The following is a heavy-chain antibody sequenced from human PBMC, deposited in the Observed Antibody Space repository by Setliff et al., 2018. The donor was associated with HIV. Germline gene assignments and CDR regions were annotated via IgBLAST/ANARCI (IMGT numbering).Heavy chain of an antibody. J-gene: IGHJ4*02. CDR1: GGSIFSHY. CDR2: IYYSGST. Sequence: SETLSLTCTVSGGSIFSHYWSWIRQPPGKGLEWIGYIYYSGSTNYNPSLKSRVTISVDTSKNQFSLKLSSVTAADTAVYYCASTGGYSYGFFGSWGQGALVTVSS. CDR3: ASTGGYSYGFFGS. D-gene: IGHD5-18*01. V-gene: IGHV4-59*11.